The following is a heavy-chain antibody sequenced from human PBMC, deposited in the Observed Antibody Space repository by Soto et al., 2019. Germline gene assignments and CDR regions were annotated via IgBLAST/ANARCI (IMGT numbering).Heavy chain of an antibody. Sequence: GGSLRLSCAASGFKFSNYAMSWVRQAPGKGLEWVSLISATGGGTYYADSVKGRFTISRDNSHNTLYLQVHSLTAEDTAVYYCAEDRRAGGNSAFYFDFWGQGAQVTVSS. CDR3: AEDRRAGGNSAFYFDF. J-gene: IGHJ4*02. CDR2: ISATGGGT. D-gene: IGHD3-16*01. CDR1: GFKFSNYA. V-gene: IGHV3-23*01.